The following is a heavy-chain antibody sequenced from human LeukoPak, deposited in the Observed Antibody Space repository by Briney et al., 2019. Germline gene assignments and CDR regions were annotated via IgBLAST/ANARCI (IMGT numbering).Heavy chain of an antibody. CDR1: DGSISSYY. D-gene: IGHD3-22*01. J-gene: IGHJ2*01. CDR3: ARNQHSYDSSGPGYWYFDL. V-gene: IGHV4-59*01. Sequence: PSETLSLTCTVSDGSISSYYWSWIRQPPGKGLGWIGYIYHSGSTNYNPSLKSRVTISVDTSKNEFSLKLSSVTAADTAMYYCARNQHSYDSSGPGYWYFDLWGRGTLVTVSS. CDR2: IYHSGST.